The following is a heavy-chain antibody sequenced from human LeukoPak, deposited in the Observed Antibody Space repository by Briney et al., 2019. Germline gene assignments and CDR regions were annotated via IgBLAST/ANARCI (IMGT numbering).Heavy chain of an antibody. CDR2: INWNGDTI. J-gene: IGHJ5*02. CDR1: GFTFEDYG. CDR3: ASMGVSFGTTEWPTEAFDP. D-gene: IGHD2/OR15-2a*01. Sequence: GGSLRLSCAASGFTFEDYGMSWVRQAPGKGLEWVCAINWNGDTIDYADSVKGRFTISRDNAKNSVYPQMNRLRAEDTALYYCASMGVSFGTTEWPTEAFDPWGQGTLATVSS. V-gene: IGHV3-20*04.